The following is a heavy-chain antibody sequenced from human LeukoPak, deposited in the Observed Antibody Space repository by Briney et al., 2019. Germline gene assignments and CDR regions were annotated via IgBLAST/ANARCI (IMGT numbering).Heavy chain of an antibody. J-gene: IGHJ4*02. CDR3: GRGGSSGVDY. Sequence: VASVKVSCKTSGYTFTKNALHWVRQAPGQRLEWMGWISTGNGDTKYSQKFQGRVTLTRDTSASTVYVELNSLRSKDTAVYYCGRGGSSGVDYWGQGTLVIVSS. D-gene: IGHD2-15*01. V-gene: IGHV1-3*04. CDR2: ISTGNGDT. CDR1: GYTFTKNA.